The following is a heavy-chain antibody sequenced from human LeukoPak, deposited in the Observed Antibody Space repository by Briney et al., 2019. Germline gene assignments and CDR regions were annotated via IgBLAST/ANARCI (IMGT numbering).Heavy chain of an antibody. CDR1: RYTFTGYY. V-gene: IGHV1-2*02. CDR3: ARQSLRNFDY. D-gene: IGHD5/OR15-5a*01. CDR2: INPNTGDT. J-gene: IGHJ4*02. Sequence: ASVKVSCKASRYTFTGYYIHYVRQALGQELEWMGWINPNTGDTKYAQKFQGRVTMTRDTSISTAYMELSRLRSDDTTVYYCARQSLRNFDYWGQGTLVTVSS.